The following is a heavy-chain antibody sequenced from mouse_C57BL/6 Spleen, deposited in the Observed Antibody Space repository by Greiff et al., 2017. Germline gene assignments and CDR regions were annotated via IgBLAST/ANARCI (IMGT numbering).Heavy chain of an antibody. V-gene: IGHV1-61*01. J-gene: IGHJ4*01. Sequence: VQLQQPGAELVRPGSSVKLSCKASGYTFTSYWMDWVKQRPGQGLEWIGNIYPSDSETHYNHKFKDKATLTVDKSSSTAYMQLSSLTSEDSAVYYCAIGAQAPSGAMDYWGQGTSVTVSS. D-gene: IGHD3-2*02. CDR1: GYTFTSYW. CDR3: AIGAQAPSGAMDY. CDR2: IYPSDSET.